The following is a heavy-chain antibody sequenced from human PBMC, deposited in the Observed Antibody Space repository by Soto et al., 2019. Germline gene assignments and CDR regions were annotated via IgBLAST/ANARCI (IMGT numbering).Heavy chain of an antibody. Sequence: QVQLQESGPGLVKPSETLSLTCTVSGGSISSYYWSWIRQPPGKGLEWIGYIYYSGRTNYNPSLKSRVTISVDTSKNQFSLKLSSVIAADTAVYYCARGYCSSTSCYIWDNWFDPWGQGTLVTVSS. V-gene: IGHV4-59*01. CDR3: ARGYCSSTSCYIWDNWFDP. J-gene: IGHJ5*02. CDR2: IYYSGRT. CDR1: GGSISSYY. D-gene: IGHD2-2*02.